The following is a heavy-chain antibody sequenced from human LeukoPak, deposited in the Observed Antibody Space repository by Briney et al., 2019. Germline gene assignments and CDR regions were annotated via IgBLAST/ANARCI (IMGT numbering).Heavy chain of an antibody. V-gene: IGHV4-59*01. D-gene: IGHD6-19*01. J-gene: IGHJ4*02. Sequence: SETLSLTCTVSGGSIRSYSWSWIRQPPGKGLEWIGYIYYSGSTNYNPSLKSRVTISVDTSKNQFSLKLSSVTAADTAVYYCARGPFDSSGWAKFDYWGQGTLVTVPS. CDR2: IYYSGST. CDR1: GGSIRSYS. CDR3: ARGPFDSSGWAKFDY.